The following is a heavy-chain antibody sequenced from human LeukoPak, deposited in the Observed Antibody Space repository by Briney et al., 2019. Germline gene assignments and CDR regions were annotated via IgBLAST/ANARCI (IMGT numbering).Heavy chain of an antibody. CDR2: IYSGGST. J-gene: IGHJ4*02. V-gene: IGHV3-53*04. Sequence: GGSLRLSCAASGFTVSSNFMSWVRHAPGKGLEWVSVIYSGGSTYYADSVKGRFTISRHNSKNTLYLQMNSLRAEDTAVYYCARLYGTFLEWSPYFDYWGQGTLVTVSS. D-gene: IGHD3-3*02. CDR1: GFTVSSNF. CDR3: ARLYGTFLEWSPYFDY.